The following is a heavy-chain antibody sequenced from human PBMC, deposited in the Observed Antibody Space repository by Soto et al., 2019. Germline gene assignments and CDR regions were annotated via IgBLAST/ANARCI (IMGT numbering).Heavy chain of an antibody. Sequence: QVQLVQSGAEVKKPGASVKVSCQASGYTFGIYGLTWVRQAPGQGPEWMGWISPSSGRTKYAQKLQGRVTMTTQTSTNTAHMELRSLTSDDTAVYYCARESVCSGTSCPWDYWGQGTLVTVSS. CDR1: GYTFGIYG. V-gene: IGHV1-18*01. CDR2: ISPSSGRT. J-gene: IGHJ4*02. D-gene: IGHD2-2*01. CDR3: ARESVCSGTSCPWDY.